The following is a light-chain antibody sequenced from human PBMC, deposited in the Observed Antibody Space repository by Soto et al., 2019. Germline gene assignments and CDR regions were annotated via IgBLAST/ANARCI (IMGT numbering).Light chain of an antibody. CDR1: SSDVGGYNY. Sequence: QSALTQPASVSGSPGQSITISCTGTSSDVGGYNYVSWYQQHPGKAPKLMIYDVSNRPSGVSNRFSGSKSGNTASLTISGLQAEDEADYYCSSYTSSSTLVGFGGGNKLTVL. CDR2: DVS. CDR3: SSYTSSSTLVG. V-gene: IGLV2-14*01. J-gene: IGLJ2*01.